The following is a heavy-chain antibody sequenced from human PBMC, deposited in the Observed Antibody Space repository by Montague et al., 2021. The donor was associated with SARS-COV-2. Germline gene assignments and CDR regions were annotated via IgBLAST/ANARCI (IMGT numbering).Heavy chain of an antibody. V-gene: IGHV3-15*01. D-gene: IGHD3-10*01. CDR1: GFTFSNAW. CDR2: IKSKTDGGTT. J-gene: IGHJ4*02. Sequence: SLRLSCAASGFTFSNAWMSWVRQAPGKGLEWVGRIKSKTDGGTTDYAAPVKGRFTISRDDSKNTLYLQMNSLKTEDTAVYYCTTERGYYYGSGSYYSPRRTFDCWGQGTLVTVSS. CDR3: TTERGYYYGSGSYYSPRRTFDC.